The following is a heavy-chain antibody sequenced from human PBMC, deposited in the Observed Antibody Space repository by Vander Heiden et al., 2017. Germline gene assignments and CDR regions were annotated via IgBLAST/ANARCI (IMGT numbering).Heavy chain of an antibody. J-gene: IGHJ4*01. CDR1: GGSFRGYY. CDR3: ARVVRGGDHPQYYFDD. Sequence: QVQLQQWGAGLLKPSETLSLTCAVYGGSFRGYYWSWIRQPPGKGLEWIGEINHSGSTKYNPSRKRRVTISVDTSKNQCALKRSSVTAAATAVYYCARVVRGGDHPQYYFDDWGHGTMVTVYS. V-gene: IGHV4-34*01. CDR2: INHSGST. D-gene: IGHD2-21*02.